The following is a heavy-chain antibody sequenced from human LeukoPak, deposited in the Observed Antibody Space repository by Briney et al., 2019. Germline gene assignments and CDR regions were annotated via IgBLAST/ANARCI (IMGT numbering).Heavy chain of an antibody. D-gene: IGHD6-19*01. CDR2: IYYSGST. CDR3: ARGGIAVAVYFQH. CDR1: GVSISSYY. V-gene: IGHV4-59*01. Sequence: PSETLSLTCTVSGVSISSYYWSWIRQPPGKGLEWIGYIYYSGSTNYNPSLKSRVTISVDPYKNQFSLKLSSVTAADTAVYYCARGGIAVAVYFQHWGQGTLVTVSS. J-gene: IGHJ1*01.